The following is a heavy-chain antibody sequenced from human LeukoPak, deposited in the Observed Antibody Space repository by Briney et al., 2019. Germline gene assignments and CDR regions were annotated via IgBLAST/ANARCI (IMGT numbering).Heavy chain of an antibody. CDR2: INAGNGNT. J-gene: IGHJ5*02. D-gene: IGHD6-6*01. CDR1: GYTFTSYA. V-gene: IGHV1-3*01. Sequence: GASVKVSCKASGYTFTSYAMHWVRQAPGQRLEWMGWINAGNGNTKYSQEFQGRVTITRDTSASTAYMELSRLRSDDTAVYYCARAQLVRWWFDPWGQGTLVTVSS. CDR3: ARAQLVRWWFDP.